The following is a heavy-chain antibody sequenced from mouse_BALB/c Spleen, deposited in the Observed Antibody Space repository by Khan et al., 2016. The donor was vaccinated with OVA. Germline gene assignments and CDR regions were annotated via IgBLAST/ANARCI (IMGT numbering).Heavy chain of an antibody. CDR2: IFPGGGSS. J-gene: IGHJ3*01. CDR3: ARGGYSVFAY. CDR1: GYTFTDYV. D-gene: IGHD1-1*01. V-gene: IGHV1-77*01. Sequence: QVQLQQSGPELVKPGASVKMSCKASGYTFTDYVINWVKQRPGQGLEWIGDIFPGGGSSYYNEKFKGKAKLTADKSSTTAYMQLSSLTFADSAVYFCARGGYSVFAYWGQGTLVTVSA.